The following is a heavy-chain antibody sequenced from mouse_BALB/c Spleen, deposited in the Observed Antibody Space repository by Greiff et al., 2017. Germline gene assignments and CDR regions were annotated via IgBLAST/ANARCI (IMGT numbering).Heavy chain of an antibody. CDR2: IYPGDGST. D-gene: IGHD2-14*01. V-gene: IGHV1S56*01. Sequence: QVQLQQSGPELVKPGASVKISCKASGYTFTSYDINWVKQRPGQGLEWIGWIYPGDGSTKYNEKFKGKATLTADKSSSTAYMQLSSLTSENSAVYFCARGGTTGGYYDMDYWGQGTSVTVSS. J-gene: IGHJ4*01. CDR1: GYTFTSYD. CDR3: ARGGTTGGYYDMDY.